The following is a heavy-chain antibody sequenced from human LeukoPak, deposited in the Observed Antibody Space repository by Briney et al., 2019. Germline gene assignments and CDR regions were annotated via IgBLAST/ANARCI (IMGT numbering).Heavy chain of an antibody. CDR1: GLTFSSYA. V-gene: IGHV3-23*01. Sequence: GGSLRLSCAASGLTFSSYAMSWVRQAPGKGLEWVSAISGSGGSTYYADSVKGRFTISRDNSKNTLYLQMNSLRAEDTAVYYCAKLVMWSGGYFDYWGQGTLVTVSS. J-gene: IGHJ4*02. CDR2: ISGSGGST. CDR3: AKLVMWSGGYFDY. D-gene: IGHD3-16*01.